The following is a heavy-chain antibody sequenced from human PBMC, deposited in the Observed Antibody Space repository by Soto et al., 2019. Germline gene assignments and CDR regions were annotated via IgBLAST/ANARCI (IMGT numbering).Heavy chain of an antibody. CDR1: GDSISSSNW. CDR2: IYHTGST. J-gene: IGHJ4*02. V-gene: IGHV4-4*02. Sequence: SETPSLTCAVSGDSISSSNWWSWVRQPPGKGLEWIGEIYHTGSTNYNPSLKSRATISVDKSKNQFSLKLTSVTAADTAVYYCARKHDFWNGFDYWGQGTLVTVSS. CDR3: ARKHDFWNGFDY. D-gene: IGHD3-3*01.